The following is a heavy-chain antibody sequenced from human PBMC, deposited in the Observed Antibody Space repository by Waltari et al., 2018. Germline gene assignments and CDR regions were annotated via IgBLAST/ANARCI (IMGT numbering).Heavy chain of an antibody. CDR3: AFDYGGNHNDAFDI. J-gene: IGHJ3*02. Sequence: QLQLQQWGAGLLKLSETLSLTCASYGGSFSGSSWAGIARPPGKGLEWIGEINQSGSTNYNPSLKSRVTISVDTSKNQFSLKLSSVTAADTAVYYCAFDYGGNHNDAFDIWGQGTMVTVSS. CDR1: GGSFSGSS. V-gene: IGHV4-34*01. CDR2: INQSGST. D-gene: IGHD4-17*01.